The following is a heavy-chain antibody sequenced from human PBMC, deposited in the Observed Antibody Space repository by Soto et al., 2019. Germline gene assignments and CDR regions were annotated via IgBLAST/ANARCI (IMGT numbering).Heavy chain of an antibody. CDR2: ISGSGGST. D-gene: IGHD4-17*01. Sequence: GGSLRLSCAASGFTCSSYARSWVRQAPGKGLEWVSAISGSGGSTYYADSVKGRFTISRDNSKNTLYLQMNSLRAEDTAVYYCAKDPDYGDYDYYYYYYMDVWGKGTTVTVSS. CDR3: AKDPDYGDYDYYYYYYMDV. J-gene: IGHJ6*03. V-gene: IGHV3-23*01. CDR1: GFTCSSYA.